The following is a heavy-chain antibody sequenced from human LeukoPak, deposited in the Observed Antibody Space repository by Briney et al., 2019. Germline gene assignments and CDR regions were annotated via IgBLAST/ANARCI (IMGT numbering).Heavy chain of an antibody. Sequence: GGSLRLSCAASGFTLSSYWMAWVRQAPGKGLEWVANMKQDGSEKYYVDSVKGRFTISRDNAKNSLYLQMNSLRAEDTAVYCCARDVGAGDYWGQGTLVTVSS. CDR3: ARDVGAGDY. CDR2: MKQDGSEK. J-gene: IGHJ4*02. V-gene: IGHV3-7*01. D-gene: IGHD1-26*01. CDR1: GFTLSSYW.